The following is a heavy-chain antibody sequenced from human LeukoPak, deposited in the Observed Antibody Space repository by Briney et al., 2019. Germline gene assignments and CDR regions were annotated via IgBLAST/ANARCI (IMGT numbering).Heavy chain of an antibody. V-gene: IGHV3-11*06. CDR1: GFTFSSYA. Sequence: GGSLRLSCAASGFTFSSYAMSWFRQAPGKGLEWISYISSSTTYTNYADSVKGRFTISRDNAKNSLFLQMNSLRAEDTAVYYCARGDYYAGGGRNWFDPWSQGTLVTVSS. CDR3: ARGDYYAGGGRNWFDP. D-gene: IGHD3-16*01. J-gene: IGHJ5*02. CDR2: ISSSTTYT.